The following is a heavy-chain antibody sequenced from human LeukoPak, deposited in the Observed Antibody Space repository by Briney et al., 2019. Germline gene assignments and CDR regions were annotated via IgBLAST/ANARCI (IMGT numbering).Heavy chain of an antibody. V-gene: IGHV3-23*01. CDR3: ARDPRRFDC. Sequence: PGGSLRLSCAASGFTFSSYSMSWVRQASGKGLEWVSVISGSGGATYCADSGGATYYADSVKGRFSISRDNSKNTLYLQMNSLRAEDTAVYYCARDPRRFDCWGQGSLVTVCS. J-gene: IGHJ4*02. CDR1: GFTFSSYS. CDR2: ISGSGGATYCADSGGAT.